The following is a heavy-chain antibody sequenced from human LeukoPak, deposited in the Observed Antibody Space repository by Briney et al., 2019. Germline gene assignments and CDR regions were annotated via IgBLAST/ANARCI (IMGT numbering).Heavy chain of an antibody. Sequence: GGSLRLSCAASGFTSSGSAMHWVRQASGKGLEWVGRIRSKANSYATAYAASVKGRFTISRDDSKNTAYLQMNSLKTEDTAVYYCTAPTGTTGYWGQGTLVTVSS. J-gene: IGHJ4*02. CDR3: TAPTGTTGY. D-gene: IGHD1-1*01. CDR1: GFTSSGSA. V-gene: IGHV3-73*01. CDR2: IRSKANSYAT.